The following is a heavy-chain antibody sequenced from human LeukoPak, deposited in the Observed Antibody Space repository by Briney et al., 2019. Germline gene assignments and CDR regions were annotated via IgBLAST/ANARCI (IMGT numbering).Heavy chain of an antibody. CDR3: ARGGGGQECSSTSCYILPLYYYYGMDV. CDR2: INPNSGGT. V-gene: IGHV1-2*02. D-gene: IGHD2-2*02. J-gene: IGHJ6*02. Sequence: ASVKVSCKASGYTLTGYYMHWVRQAPGQGLEWMGWINPNSGGTNYAQKFQGRVTMTRDTSISTAYMELSRLRSDDTAVYYCARGGGGQECSSTSCYILPLYYYYGMDVWGQGTTVTVSS. CDR1: GYTLTGYY.